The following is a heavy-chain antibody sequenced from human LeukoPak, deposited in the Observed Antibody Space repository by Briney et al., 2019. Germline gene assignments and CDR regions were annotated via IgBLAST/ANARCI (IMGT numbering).Heavy chain of an antibody. CDR1: GGSISSGGYS. Sequence: SETLSLTCAVSGGSISSGGYSWSWIRQPPGKGLEWIGYIYHSGSTYYNPSLKSRVTISVDRSKNQFSLKLSSVTAADTAVYYCARADFDWLHYFDYWGQGTLVTVSS. V-gene: IGHV4-30-2*01. D-gene: IGHD3-9*01. J-gene: IGHJ4*02. CDR2: IYHSGST. CDR3: ARADFDWLHYFDY.